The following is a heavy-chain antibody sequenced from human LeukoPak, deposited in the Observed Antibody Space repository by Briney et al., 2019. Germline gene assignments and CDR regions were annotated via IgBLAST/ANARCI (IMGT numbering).Heavy chain of an antibody. J-gene: IGHJ4*02. Sequence: GGSLRLSCAASGFTFSSYSMNWVRQAPGKGLEWVSYITSSSSSIYYTDSVKGRFTISRDNAKNSLYLQMNGLRAEDTAVYYCAPSQGPLDYWGQGTLVTVSS. CDR1: GFTFSSYS. V-gene: IGHV3-48*01. CDR2: ITSSSSSI. CDR3: APSQGPLDY.